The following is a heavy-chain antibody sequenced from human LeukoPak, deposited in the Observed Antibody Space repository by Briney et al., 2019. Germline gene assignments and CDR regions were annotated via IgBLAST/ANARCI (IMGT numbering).Heavy chain of an antibody. D-gene: IGHD6-13*01. Sequence: SGTLSLTCTVSGASISSNNWWWSWVRQPPGKGLEWIGEIYHSGSTNYNPSLKSRVTMSVDKSKNQFSLKLSSVTAADTAVYYCAGAEPRGIIWYPYWGQGTLVTVSS. CDR1: GASISSNNW. CDR3: AGAEPRGIIWYPY. V-gene: IGHV4-4*02. J-gene: IGHJ4*02. CDR2: IYHSGST.